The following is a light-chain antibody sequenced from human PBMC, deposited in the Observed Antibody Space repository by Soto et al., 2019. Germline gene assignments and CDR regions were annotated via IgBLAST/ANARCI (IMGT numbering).Light chain of an antibody. CDR2: AAS. CDR1: QRISSRY. V-gene: IGKV3-20*01. Sequence: IVLTQSPGALSLSLGERATLSCRASQRISSRYLAWYQQKPGQAPRLLIYAASSRATGIPDRFSGCGSGTDCTINIIRLEPADSAVYYCHQYGSWTLGQGTKVDIK. CDR3: HQYGSWT. J-gene: IGKJ1*01.